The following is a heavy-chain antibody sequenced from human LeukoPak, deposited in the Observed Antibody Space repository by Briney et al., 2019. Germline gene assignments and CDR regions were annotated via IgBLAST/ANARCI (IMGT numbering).Heavy chain of an antibody. CDR2: ISAYNGNT. CDR1: GYIFFSYG. V-gene: IGHV1-18*01. CDR3: GRGYHLGGIDV. J-gene: IGHJ6*02. Sequence: ASVKVSCKASGYIFFSYGISWVRQAPGQGLEWMGWISAYNGNTNYTQKYQGKVTMTTDTSTNTAYMELRSLRSDDTAVYYCGRGYHLGGIDVWGQGTTVTVSS. D-gene: IGHD3-3*02.